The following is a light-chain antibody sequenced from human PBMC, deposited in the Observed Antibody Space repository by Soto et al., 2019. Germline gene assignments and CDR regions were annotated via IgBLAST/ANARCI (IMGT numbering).Light chain of an antibody. Sequence: QLVLTQPPSVSGAPGQRVTISCTGSSSNIGAGYDVHWYQQVPGTAPKLLIYGNINRPSGVPDRFSGSKSGTSASLAITGLQAEDEADYYCQSYDSSLSSGVFGGGTKVTVL. J-gene: IGLJ3*02. CDR3: QSYDSSLSSGV. V-gene: IGLV1-40*01. CDR2: GNI. CDR1: SSNIGAGYD.